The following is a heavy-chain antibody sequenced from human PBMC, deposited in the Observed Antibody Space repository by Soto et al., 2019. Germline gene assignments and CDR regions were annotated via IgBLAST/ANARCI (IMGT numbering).Heavy chain of an antibody. CDR1: GGTFSSYA. CDR3: ARVTTYSGGRAFDL. V-gene: IGHV1-69*13. Sequence: GASVKVSCKASGGTFSSYAISWVRQAPGQGLEWMGGIIPIFGTANYAQKFQGRVTITADESTSTAYMELSSLRSEDTAVYYCARVTTYSGGRAFDLWGQGTMVTVSS. J-gene: IGHJ3*01. CDR2: IIPIFGTA. D-gene: IGHD1-26*01.